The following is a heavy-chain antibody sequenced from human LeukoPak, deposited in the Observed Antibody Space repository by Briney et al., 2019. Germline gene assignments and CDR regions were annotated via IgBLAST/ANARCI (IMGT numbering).Heavy chain of an antibody. CDR3: ARDTDYGGNSVSYYYYYYMDV. J-gene: IGHJ6*03. CDR2: ISYDGSNK. V-gene: IGHV3-30*04. CDR1: GLTFSSYA. Sequence: GGSLRLSCAASGLTFSSYAMHWVRQAPGKGLEWVALISYDGSNKYFADSVKGRFTISRDNSKNTLYLQMNSLRAEDTAVYYCARDTDYGGNSVSYYYYYYMDVWGKGTTVTVPS. D-gene: IGHD4-23*01.